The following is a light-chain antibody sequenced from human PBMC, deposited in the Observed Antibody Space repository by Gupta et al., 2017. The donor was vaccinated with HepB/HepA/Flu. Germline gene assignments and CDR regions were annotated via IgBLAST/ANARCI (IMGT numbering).Light chain of an antibody. J-gene: IGLJ3*02. CDR3: AACHGSRIGWV. CDR2: SNT. V-gene: IGLV1-44*01. Sequence: QSALLPPPSASGPPGPRVTISCSGRTSDIGDKTVNWYQQLPGTAPKLLIYSNTRRPSGVPDRFSGSKSGTSASLAISGLQAEDEATYYCAACHGSRIGWVFGGGTDLTVL. CDR1: TSDIGDKT.